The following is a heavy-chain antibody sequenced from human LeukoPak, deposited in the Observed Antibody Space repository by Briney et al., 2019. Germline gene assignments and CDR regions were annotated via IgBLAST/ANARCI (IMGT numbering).Heavy chain of an antibody. D-gene: IGHD6-6*01. CDR3: ARDENYSRSEDWFDP. Sequence: ASVKVSCKASGYTFTSYGISTVRQAPGQGLEWMGRISAYIGNTNYAQKLQGRVTLTTDTSTSTAYMEVRSLRSDDTAVYYCARDENYSRSEDWFDPWGQGTLGTVSS. V-gene: IGHV1-18*01. CDR2: ISAYIGNT. CDR1: GYTFTSYG. J-gene: IGHJ5*02.